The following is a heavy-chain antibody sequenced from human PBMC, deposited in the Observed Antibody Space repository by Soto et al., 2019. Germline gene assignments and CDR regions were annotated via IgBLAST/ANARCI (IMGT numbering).Heavy chain of an antibody. CDR2: IIPIFGTA. CDR1: GGTFSSYA. CDR3: ATRIAVAGTGWFDP. D-gene: IGHD6-19*01. J-gene: IGHJ5*02. Sequence: SVKVSCKASGGTFSSYAISWVRQAPGQGLEWMGGIIPIFGTANYAQKFQGRVTITADESTSTAYMELSSLRSEDTAVYYCATRIAVAGTGWFDPWGQGTLVTVSS. V-gene: IGHV1-69*13.